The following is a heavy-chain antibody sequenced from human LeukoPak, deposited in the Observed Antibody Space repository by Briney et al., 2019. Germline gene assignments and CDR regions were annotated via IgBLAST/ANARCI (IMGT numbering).Heavy chain of an antibody. CDR3: ARDRRP. CDR1: GFTFSSYS. Sequence: GGSLRLSCAASGFTFSSYSMNWVRQAPGKGLEWVSSISSSSSYTYYADSVKGRFTISRDNAKNSLYLQMNSLRAEDTAVYYCARDRRPWGQGTLVTVSS. V-gene: IGHV3-21*01. CDR2: ISSSSSYT. J-gene: IGHJ5*02.